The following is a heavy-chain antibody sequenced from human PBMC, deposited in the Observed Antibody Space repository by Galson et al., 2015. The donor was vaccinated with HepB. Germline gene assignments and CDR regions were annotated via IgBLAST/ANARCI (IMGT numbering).Heavy chain of an antibody. CDR2: ISYDGSNK. D-gene: IGHD3-10*01. J-gene: IGHJ3*02. V-gene: IGHV3-30*03. CDR3: ARVRIDGSGSYYNGLNDAFDI. Sequence: SLRLSCAASGFTFSSYGMHWVRQAPGKGLEWVAVISYDGSNKYYADSVKGRFTISRDNAKNSLYLQMNSLRAEDTAVYYCARVRIDGSGSYYNGLNDAFDIWGQGTMVTVSS. CDR1: GFTFSSYG.